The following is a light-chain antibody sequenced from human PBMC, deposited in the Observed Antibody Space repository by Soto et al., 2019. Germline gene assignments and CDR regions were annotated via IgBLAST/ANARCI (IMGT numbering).Light chain of an antibody. CDR3: QQYYNWPLT. V-gene: IGKV3-15*01. CDR1: ESVDSN. J-gene: IGKJ4*01. CDR2: GTS. Sequence: VITQSPATLSVSPGERATLTCRASESVDSNIAWYQHKPGQAPRLLVYGTSTRATGIPARFSGSGSGTEFTLTISSLQSEDFVVYYCQQYYNWPLTFCGGTKLEIK.